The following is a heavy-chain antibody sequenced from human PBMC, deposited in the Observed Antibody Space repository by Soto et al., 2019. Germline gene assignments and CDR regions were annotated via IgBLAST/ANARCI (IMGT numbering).Heavy chain of an antibody. CDR1: GGTFSSYT. D-gene: IGHD2-15*01. V-gene: IGHV1-69*04. CDR2: IIPILGIA. CDR3: AREQWSGCSCYSFFGY. J-gene: IGHJ4*02. Sequence: SVKVSCKASGGTFSSYTISWVRQAPGQGLEWMGRIIPILGIANYAQKFQGRVTITADKSTSTAYMELSSLRSEDTAVYYCAREQWSGCSCYSFFGYWGQGTLVTSPQ.